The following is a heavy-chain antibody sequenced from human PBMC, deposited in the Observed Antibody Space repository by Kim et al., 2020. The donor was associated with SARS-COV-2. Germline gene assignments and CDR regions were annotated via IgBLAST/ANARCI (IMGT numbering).Heavy chain of an antibody. CDR3: ARDLGYDILTGYYISYY. D-gene: IGHD3-9*01. CDR1: GFTFSSYA. CDR2: ISYDGSNK. J-gene: IGHJ6*01. V-gene: IGHV3-30*04. Sequence: GGSLRLSCAASGFTFSSYAMHWVRQAPGKGLEWVAVISYDGSNKYYADSVKGRFTISRDNSKNTLYLQMNSLRAEDTAVYYCARDLGYDILTGYYISYY.